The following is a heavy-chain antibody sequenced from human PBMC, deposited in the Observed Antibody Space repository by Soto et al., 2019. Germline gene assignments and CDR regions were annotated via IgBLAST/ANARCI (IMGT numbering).Heavy chain of an antibody. CDR1: GGSISSGGYY. D-gene: IGHD4-17*01. V-gene: IGHV4-31*03. CDR2: IYYSGST. Sequence: SETLSLTCTVSGGSISSGGYYWSWIRQHPGKGLEWIGYIYYSGSTYYNPSLKSRVTISVDTSKNQFSLKLSSVTAADTAVYYCARVYVNGDYFAHYFDYWGQGTLVTVSS. J-gene: IGHJ4*02. CDR3: ARVYVNGDYFAHYFDY.